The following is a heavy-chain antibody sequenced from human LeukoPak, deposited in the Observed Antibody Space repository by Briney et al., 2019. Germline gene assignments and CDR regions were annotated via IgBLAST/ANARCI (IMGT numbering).Heavy chain of an antibody. CDR3: AREGIAAAGTFFDY. CDR1: GGTFSSYA. CDR2: IIPIFGTA. Sequence: ASVKVSCKASGGTFSSYAIGWVRQAPGQGLEWMGGIIPIFGTANYAQKFQGRVTITADESTSTAYMELSSLRSEDTAVYYCAREGIAAAGTFFDYWGQGTLVTVSS. V-gene: IGHV1-69*13. D-gene: IGHD6-13*01. J-gene: IGHJ4*02.